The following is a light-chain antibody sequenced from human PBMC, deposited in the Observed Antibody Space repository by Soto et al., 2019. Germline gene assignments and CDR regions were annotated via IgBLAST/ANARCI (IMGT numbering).Light chain of an antibody. V-gene: IGLV2-8*01. Sequence: QSALTQPPSASGSPGQSVTISCTGTSCDVGGYNYVSWYQQHPGKAPKLMIYEVSKRPSGVPDRFSGSKSGNTASLTVSGLQAEDEADYYCSSYAGSSYVFGTGTKVTVL. CDR1: SCDVGGYNY. J-gene: IGLJ1*01. CDR3: SSYAGSSYV. CDR2: EVS.